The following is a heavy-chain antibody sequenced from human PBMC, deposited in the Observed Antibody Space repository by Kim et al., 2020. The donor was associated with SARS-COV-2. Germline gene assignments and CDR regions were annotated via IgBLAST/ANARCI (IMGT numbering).Heavy chain of an antibody. J-gene: IGHJ4*02. D-gene: IGHD6-19*01. V-gene: IGHV3-30*04. Sequence: GGSLRLSCAASGFTFSSYAMHWVRQAPGKGLEWVALISYYGSNKYYADSVKGRFTISRDNSKNTLYLQMNSLKPEDTSVYYCARESGSGCDYWGQGTLVTVSS. CDR3: ARESGSGCDY. CDR2: ISYYGSNK. CDR1: GFTFSSYA.